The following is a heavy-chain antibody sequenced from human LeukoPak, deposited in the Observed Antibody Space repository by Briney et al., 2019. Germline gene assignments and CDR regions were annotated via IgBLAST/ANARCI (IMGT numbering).Heavy chain of an antibody. CDR1: GFTFSSYS. J-gene: IGHJ4*02. D-gene: IGHD6-13*01. Sequence: PGGSLRLSCAASGFTFSSYSMNWVRQAPGKGLEWVSSISSSSSYIYYADSVKGRFTISRDNSKNTLYLQMNSVRPEDTAVYYCARVAIAADGTVFDYWGQGTLVTVSS. CDR3: ARVAIAADGTVFDY. V-gene: IGHV3-21*06. CDR2: ISSSSSYI.